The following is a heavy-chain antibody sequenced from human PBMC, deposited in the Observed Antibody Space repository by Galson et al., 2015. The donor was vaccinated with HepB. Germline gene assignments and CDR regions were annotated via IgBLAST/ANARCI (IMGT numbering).Heavy chain of an antibody. V-gene: IGHV4-39*06. CDR2: VYYTGNT. J-gene: IGHJ4*02. CDR1: GVSISSSLYY. D-gene: IGHD2-2*01. Sequence: TLSLTCTVSGVSISSSLYYWVWVRQAPGKGLEWIGSVYYTGNTYYKSSLKSRVTVSADMSKNQFTLKVNSVSAADTAVCYCARAVGDTSTYANDYWGQGTLVTGSS. CDR3: ARAVGDTSTYANDY.